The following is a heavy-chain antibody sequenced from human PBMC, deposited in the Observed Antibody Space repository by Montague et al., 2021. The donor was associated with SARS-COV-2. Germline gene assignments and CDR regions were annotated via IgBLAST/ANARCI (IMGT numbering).Heavy chain of an antibody. V-gene: IGHV2-5*02. CDR1: GFSLSTSGVG. CDR2: IYWVDDK. CDR3: AHRRGLLLSDAFDI. D-gene: IGHD1-26*01. J-gene: IGHJ3*02. Sequence: PALVKPTQTLTLTCTFSGFSLSTSGVGVGWIRQPPGKALEWLALIYWVDDKRYSPSLKGRLTITKDTSKNQVVLTMTNMDPVDTATYYCAHRRGLLLSDAFDIWGQGTMVTVSS.